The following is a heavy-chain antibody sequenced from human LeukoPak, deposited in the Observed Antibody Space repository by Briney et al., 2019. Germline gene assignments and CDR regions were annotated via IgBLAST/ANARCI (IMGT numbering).Heavy chain of an antibody. Sequence: GGSLRLSCAVGGFTFNDYAMSWVRQAPGEGLEWVSAISGSGGSTYYADSVKGRFTISRDNSKNTLYLQMNSLRAEDTAVYYCAKVPWIQRPGYWGQGTLATVSS. CDR2: ISGSGGST. CDR1: GFTFNDYA. CDR3: AKVPWIQRPGY. V-gene: IGHV3-23*01. J-gene: IGHJ4*02. D-gene: IGHD5-18*01.